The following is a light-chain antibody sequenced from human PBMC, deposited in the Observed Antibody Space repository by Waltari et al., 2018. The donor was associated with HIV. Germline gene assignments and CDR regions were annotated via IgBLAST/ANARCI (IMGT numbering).Light chain of an antibody. CDR3: GTWDSSLNAVL. CDR2: DNN. CDR1: HSKIVNNL. V-gene: IGLV1-51*01. J-gene: IGLJ2*01. Sequence: QSVLTPPPSVSAAPGQKVTSSCSGRHSKIVNNLVSCFQQLPGIAPNLLIYDNNKRPSGSPDRFSASKSGTSATLGITGLQTGDEADYYCGTWDSSLNAVLFGGGTKLTVL.